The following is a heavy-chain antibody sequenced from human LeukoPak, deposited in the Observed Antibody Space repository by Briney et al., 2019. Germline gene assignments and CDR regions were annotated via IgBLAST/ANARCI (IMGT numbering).Heavy chain of an antibody. Sequence: SETLSLTCAVYGGSFSGYYWSWIRQPPGKGLEWIGEINHSGSTNYNPSLKSRVTISVDTSKNQLSLKLSSVTAADTAVYYCARGLRFLEWYYFDYWGQGTLVTVSS. CDR2: INHSGST. CDR1: GGSFSGYY. D-gene: IGHD3-3*01. CDR3: ARGLRFLEWYYFDY. J-gene: IGHJ4*02. V-gene: IGHV4-34*01.